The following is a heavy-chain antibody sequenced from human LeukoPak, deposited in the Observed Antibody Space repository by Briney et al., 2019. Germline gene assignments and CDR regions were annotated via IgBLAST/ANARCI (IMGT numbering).Heavy chain of an antibody. CDR1: GYTFTGYY. CDR2: INPNSGGT. V-gene: IGHV1-2*02. D-gene: IGHD4-17*01. Sequence: ASVKVSCKASGYTFTGYYIHWVRQAPGQGLEWMGWINPNSGGTNYAQNFHGRVTMTRDTSISTAYMELSRLKSDDTAVYYCARGLTVTPIDYWGQGTLVTVSS. CDR3: ARGLTVTPIDY. J-gene: IGHJ4*02.